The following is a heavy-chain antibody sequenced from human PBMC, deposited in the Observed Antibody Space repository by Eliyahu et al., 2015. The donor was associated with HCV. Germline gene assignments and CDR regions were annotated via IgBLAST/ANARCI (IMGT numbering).Heavy chain of an antibody. D-gene: IGHD3-16*01. CDR2: IWYDGTNQ. V-gene: IGHV3-33*01. CDR1: GFPFTSHG. J-gene: IGHJ4*02. CDR3: ARDARDDYIWGKSRTGPFDN. Sequence: QVQLVESGGGVVQPGRSLRLSCAASGFPFTSHGMHWVRQAPGKGLEWVAMIWYDGTNQDYLDSVKGRFTISRDNSKNILYLEMNSLRPEDTAVYYCARDARDDYIWGKSRTGPFDNWGQGTLVTVST.